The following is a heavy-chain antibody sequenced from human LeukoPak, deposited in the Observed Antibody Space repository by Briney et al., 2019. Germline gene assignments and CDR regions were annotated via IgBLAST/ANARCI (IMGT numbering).Heavy chain of an antibody. CDR2: ISAYNGYT. CDR3: SRAKYDSSGYYWFDP. CDR1: GYTFTSYG. J-gene: IGHJ5*02. D-gene: IGHD3-22*01. Sequence: ASVKVSCKASGYTFTSYGISWVRQAPGQGPECMGWISAYNGYTKYAETLQGRVTMTADTFTSTAYMGLRSLRSDDSAVYFCSRAKYDSSGYYWFDPWGQGTLVTVSS. V-gene: IGHV1-18*01.